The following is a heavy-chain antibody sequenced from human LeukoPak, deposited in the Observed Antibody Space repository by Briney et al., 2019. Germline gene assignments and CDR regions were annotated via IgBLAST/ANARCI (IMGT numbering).Heavy chain of an antibody. CDR3: ARGPPHYGMDV. J-gene: IGHJ6*02. CDR1: GFTFSGYA. CDR2: ISYDGSNK. Sequence: GGSLRLSCAASGFTFSGYAMHWVRQAPGKGLEWVAVISYDGSNKYYADSVKGRFTISRDNSKNTLYLQMNSLRAEDTAVYYCARGPPHYGMDVWGQGTTVTVSS. V-gene: IGHV3-30-3*01.